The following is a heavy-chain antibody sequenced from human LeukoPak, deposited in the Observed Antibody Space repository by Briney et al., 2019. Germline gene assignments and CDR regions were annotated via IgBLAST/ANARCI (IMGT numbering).Heavy chain of an antibody. CDR3: ARRRYNWNAIDY. V-gene: IGHV3-11*01. Sequence: GGSLRLSCAASGFTVSSNYMSWIRQAPGKGLEWVSYISSSGSTIYYADSVKGRFTISRDNAKNSLYLQMNSLRAEDTAVYFCARRRYNWNAIDYWGQGTLVTVSS. CDR1: GFTVSSNY. CDR2: ISSSGSTI. J-gene: IGHJ4*02. D-gene: IGHD1-20*01.